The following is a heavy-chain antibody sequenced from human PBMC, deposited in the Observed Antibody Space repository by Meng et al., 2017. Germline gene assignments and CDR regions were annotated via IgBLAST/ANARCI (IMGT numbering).Heavy chain of an antibody. CDR2: ISGSGGST. CDR1: GFTFSSYA. CDR3: AKDLTAAAGS. J-gene: IGHJ4*02. V-gene: IGHV3-23*01. Sequence: EGGVLGSGGGLGQLGGSLRLSCAASGFTFSSYAMSWVRQAPGKGLEWVSAISGSGGSTYYADSVKGRFTISRDNSKNTLYLQMNSLRAEDTAVYYCAKDLTAAAGSWGQGTLVTVSS. D-gene: IGHD6-13*01.